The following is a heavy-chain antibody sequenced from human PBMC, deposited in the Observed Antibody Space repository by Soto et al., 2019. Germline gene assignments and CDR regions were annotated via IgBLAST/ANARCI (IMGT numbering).Heavy chain of an antibody. V-gene: IGHV5-51*01. CDR2: IYPGDSDT. J-gene: IGHJ6*03. CDR3: ARHRDSGYDYTRDYYYYYMDV. Sequence: GESLKISCKGSGYSFTSYWIGWVRQMPGKGLEWMGIIYPGDSDTRYSPSFQGQVTISADKSISTAYLQWSSLKASDTAMYYCARHRDSGYDYTRDYYYYYMDVWGKGTTVTVSS. CDR1: GYSFTSYW. D-gene: IGHD5-12*01.